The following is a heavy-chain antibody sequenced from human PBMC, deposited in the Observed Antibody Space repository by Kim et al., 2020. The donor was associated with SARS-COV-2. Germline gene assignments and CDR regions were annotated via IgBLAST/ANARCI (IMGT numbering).Heavy chain of an antibody. CDR2: IYYSGST. V-gene: IGHV4-59*01. J-gene: IGHJ4*02. CDR1: GGSISSYY. Sequence: SETLSLTCTVSGGSISSYYWSWIRQPPGKGLEWIGYIYYSGSTNYNPSLKSRVTISVDTSKNQFSLKLSSVTAADTAVYYCASQLQQLAPIDYWGQGTLVTVSS. D-gene: IGHD6-13*01. CDR3: ASQLQQLAPIDY.